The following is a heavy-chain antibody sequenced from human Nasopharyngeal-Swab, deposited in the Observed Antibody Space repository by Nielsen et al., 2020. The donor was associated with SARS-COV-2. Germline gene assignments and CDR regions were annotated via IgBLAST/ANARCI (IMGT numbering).Heavy chain of an antibody. CDR2: IWYDGSNK. V-gene: IGHV3-33*01. Sequence: WIRQAPGPGLEWVAVIWYDGSNKYYADSVKGRFTISRDNSKNTLYLQMNSLRAEDTAVYYCAREEVVATSWRAFDIWGQGTMVTVSS. J-gene: IGHJ3*02. CDR3: AREEVVATSWRAFDI. D-gene: IGHD5-12*01.